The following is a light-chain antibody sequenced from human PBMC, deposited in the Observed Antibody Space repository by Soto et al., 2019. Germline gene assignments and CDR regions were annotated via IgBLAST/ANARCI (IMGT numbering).Light chain of an antibody. V-gene: IGKV1-27*01. CDR3: QKYNSAQFT. Sequence: DIQMTQSPSSLSASVGDRVTITCRASQAISNYLAWYQQKPGKVPKLLIYAASTLQSGVPSRFSGSGSGTDFTLTISSLQPGDVATYYCQKYNSAQFTFGPGTKVDLK. CDR1: QAISNY. J-gene: IGKJ3*01. CDR2: AAS.